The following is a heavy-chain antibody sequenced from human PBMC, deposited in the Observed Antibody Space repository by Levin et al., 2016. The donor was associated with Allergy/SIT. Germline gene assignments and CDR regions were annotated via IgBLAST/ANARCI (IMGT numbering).Heavy chain of an antibody. D-gene: IGHD3-10*01. CDR1: GYTLTELS. CDR2: FDPEDGET. J-gene: IGHJ4*02. V-gene: IGHV1-24*01. Sequence: ASVKVSCKVSGYTLTELSMHWVRQAPGKGLEWMGGFDPEDGETIYAQKFQGRVTMTEDTSTDTAYMELSSLRSEDTAVYYCAISWFGESFYYFDYWGQGTLVTVSS. CDR3: AISWFGESFYYFDY.